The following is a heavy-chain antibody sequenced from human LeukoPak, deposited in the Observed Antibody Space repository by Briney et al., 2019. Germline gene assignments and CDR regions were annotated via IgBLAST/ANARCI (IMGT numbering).Heavy chain of an antibody. CDR2: ISPGDSGT. Sequence: GQSLQIACKTPGYNSTSYSIAWVRQMPRKGLEWMGIISPGDSGTRYSPSFQSQVTISADKSITTAYLQWSSLKASDTAMYYCARRGLGAFDVWGQGTVVTVSS. CDR1: GYNSTSYS. V-gene: IGHV5-51*01. CDR3: ARRGLGAFDV. J-gene: IGHJ3*01. D-gene: IGHD3-16*01.